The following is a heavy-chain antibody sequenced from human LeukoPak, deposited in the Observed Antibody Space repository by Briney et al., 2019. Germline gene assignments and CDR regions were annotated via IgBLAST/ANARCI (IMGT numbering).Heavy chain of an antibody. Sequence: SETLSLTCGVSGGPFSGYYWNWIRQAPGKGLEWIGEINHNGTTSSNPSLKSRVTISVDTSRSRFSLKLNSATAADTAVYYCARGFLGLNGGVWGQGTTVTVSS. V-gene: IGHV4-34*01. J-gene: IGHJ6*02. D-gene: IGHD1-26*01. CDR1: GGPFSGYY. CDR2: INHNGTT. CDR3: ARGFLGLNGGV.